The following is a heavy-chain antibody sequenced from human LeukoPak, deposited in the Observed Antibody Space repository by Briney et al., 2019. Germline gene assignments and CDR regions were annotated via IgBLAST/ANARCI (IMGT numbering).Heavy chain of an antibody. J-gene: IGHJ4*02. CDR2: IGGSGETT. D-gene: IGHD3/OR15-3a*01. CDR3: AKDLSSGTGRGFDY. V-gene: IGHV3-23*01. CDR1: GVTFSTYA. Sequence: GGSLRRSCAASGVTFSTYARSWVRQAPGKGLEWVSGIGGSGETTYYAESVKGRFTIQRDNSKNTLYLQMNSLRAEDTALYYCAKDLSSGTGRGFDYWGQGTLVTVSS.